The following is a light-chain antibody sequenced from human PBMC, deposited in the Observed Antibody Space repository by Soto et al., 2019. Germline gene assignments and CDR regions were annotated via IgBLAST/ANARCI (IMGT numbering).Light chain of an antibody. CDR2: EGT. V-gene: IGLV2-8*01. CDR1: SSDVGAYKY. CDR3: TSYVGNDIWV. J-gene: IGLJ3*02. Sequence: QSALTQPPSASGSPGQSVTISCTGTSSDVGAYKYVSWYQQYPGKAPKLMIYEGTKRPSGVPDRFSGSKSGNTASLTVSGVQAEDEADYYSTSYVGNDIWVFGGGTKLTVL.